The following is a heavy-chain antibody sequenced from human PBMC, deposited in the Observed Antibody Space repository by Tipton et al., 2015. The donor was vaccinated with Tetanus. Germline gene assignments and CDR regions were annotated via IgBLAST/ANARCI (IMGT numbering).Heavy chain of an antibody. CDR1: GFSLTTYA. CDR3: ARHWWGYDVLSGYNWFDP. CDR2: INTNTGNP. J-gene: IGHJ5*02. V-gene: IGHV7-4-1*02. D-gene: IGHD3-3*01. Sequence: QSGPEVKKPGASVKVSCKASGFSLTTYAINWVRQAPGQGLEWMGWINTNTGNPTYAQGFTRRFVFSLDTSVSTAYLQISTLKADDTAVYYCARHWWGYDVLSGYNWFDPWGQGTLVTVSS.